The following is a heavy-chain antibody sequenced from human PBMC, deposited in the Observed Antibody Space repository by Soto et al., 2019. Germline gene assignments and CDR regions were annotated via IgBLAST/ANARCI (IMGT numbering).Heavy chain of an antibody. J-gene: IGHJ4*02. CDR1: GGSISSYY. CDR3: ARVYSSSWTWSGVDY. V-gene: IGHV4-59*08. D-gene: IGHD6-13*01. CDR2: IYYSGTT. Sequence: QVQLQESGPGLVKPSETLSLTCTVSGGSISSYYWSWIRQPPGKGLEWIGYIYYSGTTNYNPSLKSRVTISVDTSKNQFSLKLSSVTAADTAVYYCARVYSSSWTWSGVDYWGQGTLVTVSS.